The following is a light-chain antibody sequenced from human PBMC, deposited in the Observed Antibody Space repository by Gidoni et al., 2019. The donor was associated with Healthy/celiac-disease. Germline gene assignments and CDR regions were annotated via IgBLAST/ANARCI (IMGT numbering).Light chain of an antibody. CDR3: QQYGSSLWT. CDR1: QSVSSSY. J-gene: IGKJ1*01. V-gene: IGKV3-20*01. Sequence: EIVLTQSPGTLSLSPGERATLSCRASQSVSSSYLAWYQQKPGQAPRLLIYDASSRATGIPDRFSGSGSGTDFTLTISRLEPEDFAVYYCQQYGSSLWTFXXXTKVEIK. CDR2: DAS.